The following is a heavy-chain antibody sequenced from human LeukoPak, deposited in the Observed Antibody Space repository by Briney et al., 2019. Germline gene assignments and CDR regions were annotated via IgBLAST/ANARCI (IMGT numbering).Heavy chain of an antibody. J-gene: IGHJ4*02. CDR1: GYSFNSYW. D-gene: IGHD4-17*01. Sequence: GESLKISCKGSGYSFNSYWIGWVRQMPGKGLEWIGSIYPGDSDTRYSPSFQGQVTISADKSISTAYLQWSSLKASDTAMYCCARRIADYGDSPFFDYWGQGTLVTVSS. CDR2: IYPGDSDT. V-gene: IGHV5-51*01. CDR3: ARRIADYGDSPFFDY.